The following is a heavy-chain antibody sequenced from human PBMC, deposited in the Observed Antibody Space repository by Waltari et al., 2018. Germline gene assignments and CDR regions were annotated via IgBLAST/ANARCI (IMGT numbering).Heavy chain of an antibody. J-gene: IGHJ6*03. CDR1: GFSFSDYG. D-gene: IGHD1-1*01. CDR3: ARDRGTFFFYYMDV. CDR2: ISYDGSYQ. Sequence: QVQLVESGGGVVQPGGSLRLSCAASGFSFSDYGMHWARQTPGKGLEWVAVISYDGSYQYNADFVKGRFTISRDNSKNTLYLQMSSLRNEDTAVYHCARDRGTFFFYYMDVWGKGTTVTVSS. V-gene: IGHV3-30*15.